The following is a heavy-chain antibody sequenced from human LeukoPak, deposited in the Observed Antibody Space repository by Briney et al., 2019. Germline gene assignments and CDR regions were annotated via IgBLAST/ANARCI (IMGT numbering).Heavy chain of an antibody. CDR3: ARERSSGWYFDY. D-gene: IGHD6-19*01. V-gene: IGHV3-33*01. Sequence: PGGSLRLSCAASGFTFSSYGMPWVRQAPGKGLEWVAVIWYDGSNKYYADSVKGRFTISRDNSKNTLYLQMNSLRAEDTAVYYCARERSSGWYFDYWGQGTLVTVSS. J-gene: IGHJ4*02. CDR1: GFTFSSYG. CDR2: IWYDGSNK.